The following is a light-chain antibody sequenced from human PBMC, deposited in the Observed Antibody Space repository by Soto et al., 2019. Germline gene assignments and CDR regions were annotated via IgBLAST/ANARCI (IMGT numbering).Light chain of an antibody. CDR1: SSDVGTYNS. CDR3: GSSTGSDTLV. CDR2: DVS. J-gene: IGLJ1*01. V-gene: IGLV2-14*01. Sequence: QSALTQPASVSGSPGQSITISCTGASSDVGTYNSVSWYQQHPGKAPKLMIYDVSKRPSGVSNRFSASKSGNTASLTISGLQAEDEADYYCGSSTGSDTLVFGTGTKLTVL.